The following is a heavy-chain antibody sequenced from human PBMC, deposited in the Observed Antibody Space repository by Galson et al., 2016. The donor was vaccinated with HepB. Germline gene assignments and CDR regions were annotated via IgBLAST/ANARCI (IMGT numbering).Heavy chain of an antibody. V-gene: IGHV2-70*01. J-gene: IGHJ4*02. Sequence: PALVKPTQTLTLTCTFSGFSFATSGMCVSWIRQPPGKALEWLAFINWDDEKYYSTSLKPRVTISMGTSKNQVVLEMTNMDPWDTGTYYRVRTRMGVVGTIFDYWGQGALVAVSS. CDR1: GFSFATSGMC. CDR3: VRTRMGVVGTIFDY. D-gene: IGHD5-12*01. CDR2: INWDDEK.